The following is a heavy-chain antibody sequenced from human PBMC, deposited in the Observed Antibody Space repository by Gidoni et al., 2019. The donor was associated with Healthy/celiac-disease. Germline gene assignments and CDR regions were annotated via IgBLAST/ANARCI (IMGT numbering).Heavy chain of an antibody. CDR1: GFTFRSYA. CDR2: ISGSGGRT. J-gene: IGHJ2*01. CDR3: AKGVYCTGGVCYDYWYFDL. V-gene: IGHV3-23*01. D-gene: IGHD2-8*02. Sequence: EVQLLESGGGLVQPGGSLRLSCAASGFTFRSYAMSWVRKAPGKGLGGVSAISGSGGRTYYADSVKGRFTISRDNSKNTLYLQMNSLRAEDTAVYYCAKGVYCTGGVCYDYWYFDLWGRGTLVTVSS.